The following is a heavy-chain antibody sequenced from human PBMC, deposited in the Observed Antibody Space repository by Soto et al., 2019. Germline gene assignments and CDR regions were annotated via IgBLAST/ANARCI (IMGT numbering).Heavy chain of an antibody. V-gene: IGHV3-48*03. Sequence: PGGSLTLSCAASGFTFSSYEMTWVRQAPGKGLEWVSYISSSGSTIYYADSVKGRFTISRDNAKNSLYLQMNSLRAEDTAVYYCATGPQYSGKHDYWGQGTLVTVSS. D-gene: IGHD1-26*01. CDR1: GFTFSSYE. J-gene: IGHJ4*02. CDR2: ISSSGSTI. CDR3: ATGPQYSGKHDY.